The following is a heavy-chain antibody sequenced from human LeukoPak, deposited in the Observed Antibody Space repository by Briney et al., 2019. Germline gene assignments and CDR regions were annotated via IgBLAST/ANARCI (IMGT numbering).Heavy chain of an antibody. CDR2: IYYSGST. J-gene: IGHJ5*02. D-gene: IGHD5-18*01. V-gene: IGHV4-59*08. CDR3: ARHRGYSHGYNWFDP. CDR1: GGSISSYY. Sequence: SETLSLTCTVSGGSISSYYWSWIRQPPGKGLEWIGYIYYSGSTNYNPSLKSRVTISVDTSKNQFSLKLSSVTAADTAVYYCARHRGYSHGYNWFDPWGQGTLVTVSS.